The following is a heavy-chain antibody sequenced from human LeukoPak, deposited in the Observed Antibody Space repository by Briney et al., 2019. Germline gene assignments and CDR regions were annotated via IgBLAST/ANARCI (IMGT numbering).Heavy chain of an antibody. CDR3: AAELKVGDIYFDP. Sequence: GASVKVSCNASGFTFSTSVMHWVRLTRGQRREWIGWMVVGSGSTKYAQDFQGRVTLTSDMSTNSAYMEVSSLTSEDTATYYCAAELKVGDIYFDPWGQGTLVTVSS. J-gene: IGHJ5*02. V-gene: IGHV1-58*02. CDR2: MVVGSGST. D-gene: IGHD3-3*01. CDR1: GFTFSTSV.